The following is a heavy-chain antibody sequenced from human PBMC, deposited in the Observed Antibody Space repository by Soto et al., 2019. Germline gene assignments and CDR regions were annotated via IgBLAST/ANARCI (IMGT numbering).Heavy chain of an antibody. CDR3: ARTYVDFDY. CDR2: ISSSSSTI. J-gene: IGHJ4*02. CDR1: GLTFSSYS. Sequence: PGGSLRLSCAASGLTFSSYSMNWVRQAPGKGLEWVSYISSSSSTIYYADSVKGRFTISRDNAKNSLYLQMNSLRAEDTAVYYCARTYVDFDYWGQGTLVTVSS. D-gene: IGHD3-16*01. V-gene: IGHV3-48*01.